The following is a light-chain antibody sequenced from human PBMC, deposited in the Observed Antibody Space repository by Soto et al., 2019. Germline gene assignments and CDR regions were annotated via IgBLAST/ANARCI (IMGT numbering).Light chain of an antibody. J-gene: IGKJ4*01. CDR2: GAS. CDR3: HRYNNWHPHLT. CDR1: QSVSTN. V-gene: IGKV3-15*01. Sequence: EIVMTQSPATLAVSPGERATLSCRASQSVSTNLAWYQQKPGQAPRLLVYGASARATGIPARFSGSGSGTEFNFTITSLRSESEAFYYCHRYNNWHPHLTFGGGTKVEIK.